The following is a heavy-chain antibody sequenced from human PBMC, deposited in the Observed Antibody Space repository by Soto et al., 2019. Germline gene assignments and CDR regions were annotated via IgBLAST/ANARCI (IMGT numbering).Heavy chain of an antibody. CDR2: IIPIFGTA. CDR1: GGTFSSYA. Sequence: SVKVSCKASGGTFSSYAISWVRRAPGQGLEWMGGIIPIFGTANYAQKFQGRVTITADESTSTAYMELSSLRSEDTAVYYCAREAVAGIFWFDPWGQGXLVTVYS. J-gene: IGHJ5*02. CDR3: AREAVAGIFWFDP. D-gene: IGHD6-19*01. V-gene: IGHV1-69*13.